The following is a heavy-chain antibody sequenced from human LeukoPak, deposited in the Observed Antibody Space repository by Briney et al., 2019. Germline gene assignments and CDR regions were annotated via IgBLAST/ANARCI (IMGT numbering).Heavy chain of an antibody. CDR2: INPNSGGT. Sequence: GASVKVSCKASGYTFTGHYMHWVRQAPGQGLEWMGRINPNSGGTNYAQKFQGRVTMTRDTSISTAYMELSRLRSDDTAVYYCARDYWGIAVAGIEYYFDYWGQGTLVTVSS. J-gene: IGHJ4*02. V-gene: IGHV1-2*06. CDR3: ARDYWGIAVAGIEYYFDY. CDR1: GYTFTGHY. D-gene: IGHD6-19*01.